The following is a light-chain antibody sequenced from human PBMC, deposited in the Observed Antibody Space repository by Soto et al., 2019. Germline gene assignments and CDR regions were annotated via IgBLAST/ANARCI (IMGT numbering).Light chain of an antibody. J-gene: IGKJ1*01. CDR1: QSLVYSNGNAY. V-gene: IGKV2-30*01. CDR2: QVS. Sequence: DAVLTQSPLSLPVTLGQPAAISCRSSQSLVYSNGNAYLIWFKQRPGQSPRRLIYQVSTRDAGVPDRFSGSGSGTYFTLTISRVEAEDVGLYYCMQGTHWPWPFGQGTKVEIK. CDR3: MQGTHWPWP.